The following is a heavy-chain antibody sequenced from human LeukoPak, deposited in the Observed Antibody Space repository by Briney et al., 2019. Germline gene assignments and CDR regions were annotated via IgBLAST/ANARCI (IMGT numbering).Heavy chain of an antibody. CDR3: ARNLRAGDLFDY. Sequence: GGSLRLSCAASGFTFSSYEMHWVRQAPGKGLEWVANIKQDGSEKYYVDSVKGRFTISRDNAKNSLYLQMNSLRAEDTAVYYCARNLRAGDLFDYWGQGTLVTVSS. V-gene: IGHV3-7*01. CDR2: IKQDGSEK. J-gene: IGHJ4*02. D-gene: IGHD5-24*01. CDR1: GFTFSSYE.